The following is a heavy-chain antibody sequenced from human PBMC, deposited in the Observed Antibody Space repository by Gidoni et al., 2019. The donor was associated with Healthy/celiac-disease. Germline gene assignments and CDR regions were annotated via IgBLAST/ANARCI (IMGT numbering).Heavy chain of an antibody. Sequence: EVQLLESGGGLVQPGGSLRLSCAASGFTFSSYAMSWVRQAPGKGLEWVSAISGSGGSTYYADSVKGRFTISRDNSKNTLYLQMNSLRAEDTAVYYCATLEGYIVVVPAANFDYWGQGTLVTVSS. CDR1: GFTFSSYA. D-gene: IGHD2-2*01. J-gene: IGHJ4*02. CDR2: ISGSGGST. V-gene: IGHV3-23*01. CDR3: ATLEGYIVVVPAANFDY.